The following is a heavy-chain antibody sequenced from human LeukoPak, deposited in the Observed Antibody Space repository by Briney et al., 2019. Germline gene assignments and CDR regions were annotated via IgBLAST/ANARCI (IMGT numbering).Heavy chain of an antibody. V-gene: IGHV3-23*01. CDR3: ACGLDYYDSSGLDY. CDR1: GFTFSSYA. Sequence: GGSLRLSCAASGFTFSSYAMSWVRQAPGKGLEWVSAISGSGGSTYYADSVKGRFTISRDNSKNSLYLQMNSLRTEDTALYYCACGLDYYDSSGLDYWGQGTLVTVSS. J-gene: IGHJ4*02. CDR2: ISGSGGST. D-gene: IGHD3-22*01.